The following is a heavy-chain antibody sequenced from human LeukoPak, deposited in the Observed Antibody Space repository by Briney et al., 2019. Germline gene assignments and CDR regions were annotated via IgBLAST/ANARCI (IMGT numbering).Heavy chain of an antibody. CDR3: ARAPAATGTIDY. V-gene: IGHV4-59*12. CDR2: IYYSGST. J-gene: IGHJ4*02. D-gene: IGHD6-13*01. CDR1: GDSISNYY. Sequence: SETLSLTCTVSGDSISNYYWSWIRQPPGKGLEWTGYIYYSGSTNYNPSLKSRVTISVDTSKNHFSLKLRSVTAADTAVYYCARAPAATGTIDYWGQGTLVTVSS.